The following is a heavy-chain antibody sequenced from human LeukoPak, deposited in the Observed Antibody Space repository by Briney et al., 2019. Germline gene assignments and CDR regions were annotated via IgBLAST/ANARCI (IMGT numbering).Heavy chain of an antibody. CDR1: GYTFTSYY. D-gene: IGHD3-16*01. CDR2: INPSSGGT. V-gene: IGHV1-2*02. CDR3: ARLGSLGVTLVWGGPSRTTIDY. J-gene: IGHJ4*02. Sequence: ASVKVSCKASGYTFTSYYIHWVRQAPGQGPEWLGWINPSSGGTDYAQKFQGRVTMTRDTSTNTAYMGLTSLRSDDTAVYYCARLGSLGVTLVWGGPSRTTIDYWGQGTLVTVPS.